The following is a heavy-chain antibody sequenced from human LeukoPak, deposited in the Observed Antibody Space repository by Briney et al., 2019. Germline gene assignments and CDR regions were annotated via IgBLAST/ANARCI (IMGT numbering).Heavy chain of an antibody. V-gene: IGHV1-18*01. CDR2: ISAHSGDT. J-gene: IGHJ4*02. CDR3: ARDPGGFGDPFDY. CDR1: GYTFTSYG. Sequence: ASVKVSCKASGYTFTSYGISWVRQAPGQGLEWMGWISAHSGDTNYVQKFQGRVTVTRDTSRSTAYMELRSLRSDDAAVYYCARDPGGFGDPFDYWGQGTLVTVSS. D-gene: IGHD3-10*01.